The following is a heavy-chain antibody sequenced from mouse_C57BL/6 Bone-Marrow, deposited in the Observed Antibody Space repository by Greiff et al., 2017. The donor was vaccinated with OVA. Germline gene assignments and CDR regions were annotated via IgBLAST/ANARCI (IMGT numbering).Heavy chain of an antibody. Sequence: VQLQESGAELVKPGASVKMSCKASGYTFTTYSIEWMKQNHGKSLEWIGNFHPYNDDTKYNEKFKGKATLTVEKSSSTVYLELSRLTSDDSAVYYCARRGTRDLWYFDVWGTGTTVTVSS. CDR2: FHPYNDDT. V-gene: IGHV1-47*01. CDR1: GYTFTTYS. D-gene: IGHD2-14*01. CDR3: ARRGTRDLWYFDV. J-gene: IGHJ1*03.